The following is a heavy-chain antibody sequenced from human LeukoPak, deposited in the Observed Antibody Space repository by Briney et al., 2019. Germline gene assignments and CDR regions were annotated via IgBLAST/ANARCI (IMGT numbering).Heavy chain of an antibody. CDR2: IYHSGST. D-gene: IGHD3-10*01. J-gene: IGHJ4*02. CDR1: GDSISSYY. CDR3: ATERAGSGSPNFYYFDY. V-gene: IGHV4-59*12. Sequence: SETLSLTCTVSGDSISSYYWSWIRQPPGKRLEWIGYIYHSGSTDYNPSLKSRVTISIDTSKNQFSLQLSSVTAADTALHYCATERAGSGSPNFYYFDYWGQGILVTVSS.